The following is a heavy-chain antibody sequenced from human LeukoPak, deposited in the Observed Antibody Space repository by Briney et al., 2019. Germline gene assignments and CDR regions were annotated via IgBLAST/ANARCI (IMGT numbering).Heavy chain of an antibody. CDR3: ARVGSLGELNY. J-gene: IGHJ4*02. Sequence: SETLSLTCTVSGGSISSSSYYWGWIRQPPGKGLEWIGSIYYSGSTYYNPSLKSRVTISVDTSKNQFSLKLSSVTAADTAVYYCARVGSLGELNYWGRGTLVTVSS. CDR2: IYYSGST. D-gene: IGHD3-16*01. V-gene: IGHV4-39*07. CDR1: GGSISSSSYY.